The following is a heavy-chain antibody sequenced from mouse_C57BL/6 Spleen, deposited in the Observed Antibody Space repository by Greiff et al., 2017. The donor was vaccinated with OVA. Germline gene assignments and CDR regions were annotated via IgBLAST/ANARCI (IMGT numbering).Heavy chain of an antibody. CDR2: IDPETGGT. Sequence: QVHVKQSGAELVRPGASVTLSCKASGYTFTDYEMHWVKQTPVHGLEWIGAIDPETGGTAYNQKFKGKAILTADKASSTAYMELRSLTSEDSAVYYCTRGRRGSYDGYYGFADWGQGTLVTVSA. CDR3: TRGRRGSYDGYYGFAD. CDR1: GYTFTDYE. V-gene: IGHV1-15*01. J-gene: IGHJ3*01. D-gene: IGHD2-3*01.